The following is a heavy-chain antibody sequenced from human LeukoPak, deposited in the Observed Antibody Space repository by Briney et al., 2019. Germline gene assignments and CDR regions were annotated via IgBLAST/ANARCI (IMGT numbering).Heavy chain of an antibody. CDR1: GGSISSGGYY. J-gene: IGHJ5*02. CDR3: ARGYCSGGSCYFFHWFDP. CDR2: IYYSGST. Sequence: SETLSLTCTVSGGSISSGGYYWSWIRQHPGKGLEWIGYIYYSGSTYYNPSLKSRVTISVDTSKNQFSLKLSSVTAADTAVYYCARGYCSGGSCYFFHWFDPWGQGTPVTVSS. D-gene: IGHD2-15*01. V-gene: IGHV4-31*03.